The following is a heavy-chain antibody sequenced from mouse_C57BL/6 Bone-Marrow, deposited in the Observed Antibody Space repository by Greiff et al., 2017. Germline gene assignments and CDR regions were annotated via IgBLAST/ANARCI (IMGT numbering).Heavy chain of an antibody. CDR2: IDPNSGGT. V-gene: IGHV1-72*01. CDR1: GYTFTSYW. J-gene: IGHJ4*01. CDR3: ARSRWLLLNAMDY. D-gene: IGHD2-3*01. Sequence: VQLQQPGAELVQPGASVKLSCKASGYTFTSYWMHWVKQRPGRGLEWIGRIDPNSGGTKYNEKFKSKATLTVDKPSSTAYMQLSSLTSEDSAVYYCARSRWLLLNAMDYWGQGTSVTVSS.